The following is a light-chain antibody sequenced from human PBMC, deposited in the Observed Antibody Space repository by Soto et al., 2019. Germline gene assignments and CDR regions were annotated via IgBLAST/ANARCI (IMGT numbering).Light chain of an antibody. Sequence: DIQMTQSPSTLSASVGDRVTITCRASQSISSWLAWYQQKPGKTPKVLIYKASSLESGVPSRFSGSGSGTEFTLTISSLQPDDFATYYFQQYNSYPWTVGQGTKAEIK. CDR2: KAS. CDR1: QSISSW. CDR3: QQYNSYPWT. J-gene: IGKJ1*01. V-gene: IGKV1-5*03.